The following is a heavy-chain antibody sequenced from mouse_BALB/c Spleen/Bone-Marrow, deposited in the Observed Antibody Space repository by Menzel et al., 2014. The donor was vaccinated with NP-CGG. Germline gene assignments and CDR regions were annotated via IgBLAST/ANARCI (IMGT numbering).Heavy chain of an antibody. CDR2: IWSGGST. V-gene: IGHV2-2*02. CDR1: GFSLTSYG. CDR3: ARNLLLRRAMDY. Sequence: QVPLQQPGPGLVQPSQSLSITCTVSGFSLTSYGVHWVRQSPGKGLEWLGVIWSGGSTDYNAAFISKLSISKDNSKSQVFFKMNSLQANGTAIYYCARNLLLRRAMDYWGQGTSVTVSS. J-gene: IGHJ4*01. D-gene: IGHD1-1*01.